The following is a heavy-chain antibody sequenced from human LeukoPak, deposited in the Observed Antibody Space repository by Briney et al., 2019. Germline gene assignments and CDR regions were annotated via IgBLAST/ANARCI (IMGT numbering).Heavy chain of an antibody. CDR3: ARASHWNQLHYFDY. CDR1: GFTFSSYG. D-gene: IGHD1-1*01. CDR2: IRYDGSNK. Sequence: GSLRLSCAASGFTFSSYGMHWVRQAPGKGLEWVAFIRYDGSNKYYADSVKGRFTISRDNSKNTLYLQMNSLRAEDTAVYYCARASHWNQLHYFDYWGQGTLVTVSS. V-gene: IGHV3-30*02. J-gene: IGHJ4*02.